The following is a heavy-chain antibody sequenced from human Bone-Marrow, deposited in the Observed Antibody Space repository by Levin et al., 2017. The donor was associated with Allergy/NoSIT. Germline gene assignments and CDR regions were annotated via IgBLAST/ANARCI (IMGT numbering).Heavy chain of an antibody. CDR1: GFTFSDYA. D-gene: IGHD6-19*01. CDR2: ITASGHKT. J-gene: IGHJ4*02. Sequence: GGSLRLSCAASGFTFSDYAITWVRQAPGKGLAWVSAITASGHKTYYSNSAEGRFSVSRDNAGKTVYLQMNSLTGDDTAVYYCAREKGGTRGWYTVDYWGQGALVIVSP. V-gene: IGHV3-23*01. CDR3: AREKGGTRGWYTVDY.